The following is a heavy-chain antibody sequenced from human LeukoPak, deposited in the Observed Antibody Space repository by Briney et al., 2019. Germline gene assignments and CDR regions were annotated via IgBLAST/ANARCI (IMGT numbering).Heavy chain of an antibody. V-gene: IGHV1-2*02. Sequence: ASVKVSCKASGYTFTGYYMHWVRQAPGQGLEWMGWINPNSGGTNYAQKFQGRVTMTRDTSISTAYMELSRLRSDDTAVYYCARLYNWNDGAFDYYYGMDVWGQGTTVTVSS. D-gene: IGHD1-20*01. J-gene: IGHJ6*02. CDR2: INPNSGGT. CDR1: GYTFTGYY. CDR3: ARLYNWNDGAFDYYYGMDV.